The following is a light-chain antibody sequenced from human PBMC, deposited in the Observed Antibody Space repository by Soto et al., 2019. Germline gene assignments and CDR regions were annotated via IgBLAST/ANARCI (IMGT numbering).Light chain of an antibody. V-gene: IGLV2-23*03. CDR2: EGS. CDR3: CSYAGSSTFVV. CDR1: SSDVGSYNL. Sequence: QSALTQPASVSGSPGQSITISCTGTSSDVGSYNLVSWYQQHPGKAPKLMIYEGSKRPSGVSNRFSGSKSGNTASLAISGLQAEDEADYYGCSYAGSSTFVVFGGGTELTLL. J-gene: IGLJ2*01.